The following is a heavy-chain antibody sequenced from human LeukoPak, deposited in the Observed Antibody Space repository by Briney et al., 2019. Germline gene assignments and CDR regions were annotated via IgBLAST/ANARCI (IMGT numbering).Heavy chain of an antibody. CDR3: ARLLGSSSSSWASFDY. CDR2: IYSGDSHT. CDR1: GYGFTTYW. Sequence: GESLKISCKGSGYGFTTYWIGWVRQIPGKGLEWMGIIYSGDSHTIYSPSFRGQVTMSADKSISTAYLQWSSLKASDTAMYYCARLLGSSSSSWASFDYWGQGTLVTVSS. V-gene: IGHV5-51*01. D-gene: IGHD6-13*01. J-gene: IGHJ4*02.